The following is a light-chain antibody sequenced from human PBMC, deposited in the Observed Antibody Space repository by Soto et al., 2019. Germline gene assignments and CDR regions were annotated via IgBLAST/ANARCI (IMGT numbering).Light chain of an antibody. Sequence: PGERASLSCRARQSISSYLAWYQQKPGQAPRLLICDASNRATGIPARFSGSGSGTDFTLTISSLEPEDFAVYYCQQRSNWPPKITFGQGTRLETK. CDR3: QQRSNWPPKIT. CDR1: QSISSY. J-gene: IGKJ5*01. V-gene: IGKV3-11*01. CDR2: DAS.